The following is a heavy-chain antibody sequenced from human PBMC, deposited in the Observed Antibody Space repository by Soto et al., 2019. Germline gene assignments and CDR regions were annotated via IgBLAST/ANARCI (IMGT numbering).Heavy chain of an antibody. J-gene: IGHJ6*02. D-gene: IGHD6-25*01. CDR1: GGSISSSY. V-gene: IGHV4-59*01. Sequence: SETLSLTCTVSGGSISSSYWSWIRQPPGKGLEWIGYIYYSGSTNYNPSLKSRVTISVDTSKNQFSLKLSSVTAADTAVYYCARDERRGSRAESYYYAMDVWGQVNSVT. CDR2: IYYSGST. CDR3: ARDERRGSRAESYYYAMDV.